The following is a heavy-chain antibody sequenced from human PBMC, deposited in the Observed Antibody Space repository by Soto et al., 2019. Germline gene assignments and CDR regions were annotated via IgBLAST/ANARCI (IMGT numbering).Heavy chain of an antibody. CDR2: ISGSGGST. Sequence: GGSLRLSCAASGFTFSSYAMSWVRRAPGKGLEWVSAISGSGGSTYYADSVKGRFTISRDNSKNTLYLQMNSLRAEDTAVYYCAKDSLYYDILTGYYLDYWGQGTLVTVSS. V-gene: IGHV3-23*01. J-gene: IGHJ4*02. CDR1: GFTFSSYA. CDR3: AKDSLYYDILTGYYLDY. D-gene: IGHD3-9*01.